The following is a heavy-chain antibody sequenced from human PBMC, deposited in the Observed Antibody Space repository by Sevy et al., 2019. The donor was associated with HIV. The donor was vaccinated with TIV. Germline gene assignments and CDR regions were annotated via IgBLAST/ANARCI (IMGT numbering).Heavy chain of an antibody. CDR2: FDRTDIT. CDR1: GFTLSSYT. V-gene: IGHV3-48*02. CDR3: VREERAIASHFDY. Sequence: GGSLRLSCEASGFTLSSYTMNWVRQSPEKGLEWVATFDRTDITHYADSVKGRFIISRDTAKNSLFLQMNSLRDGDTAMYFCVREERAIASHFDYWGRGTLVTVSS. D-gene: IGHD2-21*01. J-gene: IGHJ4*02.